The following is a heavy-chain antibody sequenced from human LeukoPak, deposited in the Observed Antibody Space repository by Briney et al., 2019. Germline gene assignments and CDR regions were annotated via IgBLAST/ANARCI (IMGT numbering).Heavy chain of an antibody. CDR3: ARAGSLDRYYDYVWGSYRPVYFDY. CDR1: GGSISSGGYY. CDR2: IYYSGST. Sequence: SETLSLTCTVSGGSISSGGYYWSWIRQHPGKGLEWIGYIYYSGSTYYNPSLKSRVTISVDTSKNQFSLKLSSVTAADTAVYYCARAGSLDRYYDYVWGSYRPVYFDYWGQGTLVTVSS. V-gene: IGHV4-31*03. J-gene: IGHJ4*02. D-gene: IGHD3-16*02.